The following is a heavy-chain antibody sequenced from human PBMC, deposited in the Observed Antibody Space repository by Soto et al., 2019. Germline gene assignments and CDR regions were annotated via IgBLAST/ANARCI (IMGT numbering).Heavy chain of an antibody. CDR2: IGVGSGNT. CDR3: AADKLRGFGELLTYSYYGMDV. Sequence: QMQLVQSGPEVKKPWPSVKVSCKASGVTFTISAVQWVRQARGQRREWIGWIGVGSGNTNYAQKFQERVTITRDMSTRTAYMELSSLRSEDTAVYYCAADKLRGFGELLTYSYYGMDVWGQGTTGTVSS. J-gene: IGHJ6*02. D-gene: IGHD3-10*01. V-gene: IGHV1-58*01. CDR1: GVTFTISA.